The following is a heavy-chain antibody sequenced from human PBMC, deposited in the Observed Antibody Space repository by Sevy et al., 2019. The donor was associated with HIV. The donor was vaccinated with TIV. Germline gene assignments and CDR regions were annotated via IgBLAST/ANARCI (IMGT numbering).Heavy chain of an antibody. D-gene: IGHD3-22*01. CDR2: INHSGST. V-gene: IGHV4-34*01. J-gene: IGHJ5*02. Sequence: SETLSLTCAVYGGSFSGYYWSWIRQPPGKGLEWIGEINHSGSTNYNPSLKSRVTISVDTSKNQFSLKLSSVTAADTAVYYCAREWTVYYDSSPWFDPWGQGTLVTVSS. CDR1: GGSFSGYY. CDR3: AREWTVYYDSSPWFDP.